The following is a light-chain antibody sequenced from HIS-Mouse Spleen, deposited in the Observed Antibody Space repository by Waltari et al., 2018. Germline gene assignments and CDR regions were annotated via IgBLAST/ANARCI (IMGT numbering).Light chain of an antibody. J-gene: IGLJ3*02. V-gene: IGLV3-25*03. CDR3: QSADSSGTWV. CDR2: KDS. Sequence: SYELTQPPSVSVSPGQTARLTCSGDALPTQYAYWYQQKPGQAPVLVIYKDSERPSGIPERFSGSSSGTTVTLTISGVQAEDEADYYCQSADSSGTWVFGGGTKLTVL. CDR1: ALPTQY.